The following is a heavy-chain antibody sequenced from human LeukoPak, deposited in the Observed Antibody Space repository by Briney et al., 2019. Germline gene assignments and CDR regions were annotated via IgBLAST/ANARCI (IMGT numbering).Heavy chain of an antibody. Sequence: NASETLSLTCTVSGYSISSGYYWGWIRQPPGKGLEWIGSIYHSGSTYYNPSLKSRVTISVDTSKNQCSLKLSSVTAADTAVYYCARVYSYGYSLDYWGQGTLVTVSS. J-gene: IGHJ4*02. CDR3: ARVYSYGYSLDY. CDR1: GYSISSGYY. CDR2: IYHSGST. D-gene: IGHD5-18*01. V-gene: IGHV4-38-2*02.